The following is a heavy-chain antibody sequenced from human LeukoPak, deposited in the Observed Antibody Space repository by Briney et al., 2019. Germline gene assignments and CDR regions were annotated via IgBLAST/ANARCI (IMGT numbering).Heavy chain of an antibody. J-gene: IGHJ4*02. Sequence: GGSLRLSCAASGFTFSSNYMSWVRQAPGKGLEWVSVIYSGGGTDYSDSVEGRFTISRDNSKNTLYLQMNSLSAEDTAVYYCARDSTYYYDSSGPPPRFDYWGQGTLVTVSS. D-gene: IGHD3-22*01. CDR1: GFTFSSNY. V-gene: IGHV3-53*01. CDR2: IYSGGGT. CDR3: ARDSTYYYDSSGPPPRFDY.